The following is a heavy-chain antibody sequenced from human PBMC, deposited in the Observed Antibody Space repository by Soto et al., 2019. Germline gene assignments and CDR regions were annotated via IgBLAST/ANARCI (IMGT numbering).Heavy chain of an antibody. CDR3: ARTGKYYYYGMDV. CDR1: GFTFSSYW. CDR2: IKQDGSEK. J-gene: IGHJ6*02. Sequence: GGSLRLSCAASGFTFSSYWMSWVRQAPGKGLEWVANIKQDGSEKYYVDSVKGRSTISRDNAKNSLYLQMNSLRAEDTAVYYCARTGKYYYYGMDVWGQGTTVTVSS. V-gene: IGHV3-7*01. D-gene: IGHD3-10*01.